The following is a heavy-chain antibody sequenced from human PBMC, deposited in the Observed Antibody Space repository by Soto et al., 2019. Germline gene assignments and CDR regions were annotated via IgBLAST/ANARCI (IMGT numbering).Heavy chain of an antibody. CDR1: GFTFDDYT. D-gene: IGHD3-16*02. V-gene: IGHV3-43*01. CDR3: AKDIGDYVWGSYRYYYGMDV. J-gene: IGHJ6*02. CDR2: ISWDGGST. Sequence: GGSLRLSCAASGFTFDDYTMHWVRQAPGKGLEWVSLISWDGGSTYYADSVKGRFTISRDNSKNSLYLQMNSLRTEDTALYYCAKDIGDYVWGSYRYYYGMDVWGQGTTVTVSS.